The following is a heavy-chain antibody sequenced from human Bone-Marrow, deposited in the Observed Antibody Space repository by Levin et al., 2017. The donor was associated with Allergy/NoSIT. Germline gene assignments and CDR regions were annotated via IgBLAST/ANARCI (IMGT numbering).Heavy chain of an antibody. CDR2: IYPGDSDT. D-gene: IGHD2-2*01. CDR3: AIYQLLYAFDI. J-gene: IGHJ3*02. CDR1: GSSFTSYW. V-gene: IGHV5-51*01. Sequence: GGSLRLSCKGSGSSFTSYWIGWVRQMPGKGLEWMGIIYPGDSDTRYSPSFQGQVTISADKSISTAYLQWSSLKASDTAMYYCAIYQLLYAFDIWGQGTMVTVSS.